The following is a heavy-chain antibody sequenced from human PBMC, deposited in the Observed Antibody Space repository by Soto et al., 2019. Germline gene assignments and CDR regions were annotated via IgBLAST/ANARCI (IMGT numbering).Heavy chain of an antibody. CDR3: GRSVGLSYGMDV. CDR1: GYTFTSYG. V-gene: IGHV1-18*01. Sequence: QVQLVQSGAEVKKPGASVKVSCKASGYTFTSYGISWVRQAPGQGLEWMGWISAYNGNTNYAQKLQRRDTMTRGTPTSTGDMELRSLRSDDTAVYYCGRSVGLSYGMDVWGQGTTVTVSS. D-gene: IGHD1-26*01. J-gene: IGHJ6*02. CDR2: ISAYNGNT.